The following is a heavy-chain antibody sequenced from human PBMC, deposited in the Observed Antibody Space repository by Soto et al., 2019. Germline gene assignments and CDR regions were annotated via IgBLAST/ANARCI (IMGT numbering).Heavy chain of an antibody. J-gene: IGHJ4*02. CDR2: ISGSGGST. D-gene: IGHD3-22*01. Sequence: GESLKISCAASGFTFSSYALSWVRQAPGKGLEWVSAISGSGGSTYYADSVKGRFTISRDNSKNTLYLQMNSLRAEDTAVYYCARLPHYDRSGYYDFDYWGQGTLVTVSS. CDR1: GFTFSSYA. V-gene: IGHV3-23*01. CDR3: ARLPHYDRSGYYDFDY.